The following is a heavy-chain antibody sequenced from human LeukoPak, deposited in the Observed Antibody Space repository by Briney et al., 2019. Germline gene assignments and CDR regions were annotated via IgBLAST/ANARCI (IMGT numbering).Heavy chain of an antibody. CDR3: ARLEGYCSGGSCYLYYFDY. J-gene: IGHJ4*02. Sequence: SETLSLTCTVSGGSISSHYWSWLRQPPGKGLEWIGNIYHSGSTYYNPSLKSRVTISVDTSKSQFSLKVSSVTAADTAVYYCARLEGYCSGGSCYLYYFDYWGQGTLVTVSS. CDR2: IYHSGST. D-gene: IGHD2-15*01. CDR1: GGSISSHY. V-gene: IGHV4-59*04.